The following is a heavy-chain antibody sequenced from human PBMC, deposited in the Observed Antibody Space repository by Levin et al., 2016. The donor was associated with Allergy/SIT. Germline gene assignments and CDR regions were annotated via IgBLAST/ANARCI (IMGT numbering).Heavy chain of an antibody. D-gene: IGHD1-1*01. V-gene: IGHV3-21*01. J-gene: IGHJ4*02. Sequence: WIRQPPGKGLEWVSSISSSSSYIYYADSVKGRFTISRDNAKNSLYLQMNSLRAEDTAVYYCAGGIGTGGYFDYWGQGTLVTVSS. CDR3: AGGIGTGGYFDY. CDR2: ISSSSSYI.